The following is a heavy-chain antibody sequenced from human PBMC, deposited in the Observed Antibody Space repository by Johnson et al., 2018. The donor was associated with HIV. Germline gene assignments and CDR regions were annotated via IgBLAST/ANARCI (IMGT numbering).Heavy chain of an antibody. CDR3: ANSLIQFLEWLSEPAAFDI. Sequence: VQLVESGGALVQPGGSLRLSCAASGFTFSSYDMHWVRQATGKGLEWVSAIGTAGDTYYPGSVKGRFPISRENAKHTLYLQMNSLRAEDTAVYYCANSLIQFLEWLSEPAAFDIWGQGTMVTVSS. V-gene: IGHV3-13*01. CDR1: GFTFSSYD. CDR2: IGTAGDT. J-gene: IGHJ3*02. D-gene: IGHD3-3*01.